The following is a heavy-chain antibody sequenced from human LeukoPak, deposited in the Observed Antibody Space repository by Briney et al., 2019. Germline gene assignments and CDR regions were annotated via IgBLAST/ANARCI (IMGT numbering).Heavy chain of an antibody. Sequence: GGSLRLSCAASGFTFSSYWMHWVRQAPGKGLEWISDISSRDGTINFADSVRGRFAVSWDNGKNSLFLQMNSLRADDTAIYYCARETVAGTFDYWGQGALVTVSS. V-gene: IGHV3-48*04. CDR3: ARETVAGTFDY. J-gene: IGHJ4*02. CDR1: GFTFSSYW. D-gene: IGHD6-19*01. CDR2: ISSRDGTI.